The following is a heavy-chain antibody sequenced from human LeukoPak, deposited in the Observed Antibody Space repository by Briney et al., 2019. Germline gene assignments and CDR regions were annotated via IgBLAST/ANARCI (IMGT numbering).Heavy chain of an antibody. CDR2: ISSSSTTI. J-gene: IGHJ4*02. V-gene: IGHV3-48*01. D-gene: IGHD7-27*01. Sequence: GGSLRLSCAASGFTFSSYNMKWVRQAPGKGLEWISYISSSSTTIYYADSVKGRFTTSRDNARSSLYLQMNSLRAEDTAVYYCARDRLGNYFDYWGQGTLVTVSS. CDR1: GFTFSSYN. CDR3: ARDRLGNYFDY.